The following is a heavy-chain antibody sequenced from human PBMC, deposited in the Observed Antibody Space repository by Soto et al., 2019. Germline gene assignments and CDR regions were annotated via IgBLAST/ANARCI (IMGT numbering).Heavy chain of an antibody. CDR3: ARALVDSSGSFDY. Sequence: VGSLRLSCAASGFTFSSYWMSWVRQAPGKGLEWVANIKQDGSEKYYVDSVKGRFAISRDNAKNSLYLQMNSLRAEDTAVYYCARALVDSSGSFDYWGQGTLVTVSS. CDR1: GFTFSSYW. V-gene: IGHV3-7*01. J-gene: IGHJ4*02. CDR2: IKQDGSEK. D-gene: IGHD3-22*01.